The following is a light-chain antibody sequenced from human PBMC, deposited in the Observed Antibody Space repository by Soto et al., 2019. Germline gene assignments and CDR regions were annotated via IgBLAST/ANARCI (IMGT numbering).Light chain of an antibody. V-gene: IGKV3-20*01. CDR2: GAS. J-gene: IGKJ1*01. CDR1: RSVRISC. Sequence: EIVWTQSPGTLSLSLGERATLAWRASRSVRISCLAWYQQRPGHAPRLLIYGASYRATGIPDRLRGSRSGTDFPLTISRLEPEDFAVYYCQQYGSSRTFGQGTKVDI. CDR3: QQYGSSRT.